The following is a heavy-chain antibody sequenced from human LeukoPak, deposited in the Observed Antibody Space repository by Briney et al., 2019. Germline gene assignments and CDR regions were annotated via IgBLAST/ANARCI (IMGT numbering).Heavy chain of an antibody. Sequence: ASVKVSCKASGYTFTSYGISWVRQAPGQGLEWMGWISAYNGNTNYAQKLQGRVTMTTDTSTSTAYMELRSLRSDDTAVYYCARSNGLLWFGGFDYWGQGTLVTVSS. D-gene: IGHD3-10*01. CDR3: ARSNGLLWFGGFDY. CDR1: GYTFTSYG. CDR2: ISAYNGNT. V-gene: IGHV1-18*04. J-gene: IGHJ4*02.